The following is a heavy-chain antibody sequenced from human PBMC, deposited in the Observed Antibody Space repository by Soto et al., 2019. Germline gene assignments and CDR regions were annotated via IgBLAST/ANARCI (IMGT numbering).Heavy chain of an antibody. CDR3: ARNYGPGYTFDY. Sequence: PSETLSLTCTVSGGSISSYYWSWIRQPPGKGLEWIEYIYYSGSTNYNPSLKSRVTISVDTSKNQFSLKLSSVTAADTAVYYCARNYGPGYTFDYWGQGTLVTVSS. CDR1: GGSISSYY. V-gene: IGHV4-59*08. D-gene: IGHD3-10*01. J-gene: IGHJ4*02. CDR2: IYYSGST.